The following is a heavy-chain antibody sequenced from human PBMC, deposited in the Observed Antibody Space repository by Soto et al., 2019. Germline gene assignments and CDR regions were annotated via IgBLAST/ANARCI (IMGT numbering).Heavy chain of an antibody. V-gene: IGHV1-69*01. Sequence: QVPLVQSGAEVKKPGSSVKVSCKASGGTFSSYAISWVRQAPGQGLEWMGGIIPIFGTANYAQKFQGRVTITADESTSTAYMELSRLRSEDTAVYYCARTSGGVLMVYASYAFDIWGQGTMVTVSS. CDR3: ARTSGGVLMVYASYAFDI. J-gene: IGHJ3*02. D-gene: IGHD2-8*01. CDR1: GGTFSSYA. CDR2: IIPIFGTA.